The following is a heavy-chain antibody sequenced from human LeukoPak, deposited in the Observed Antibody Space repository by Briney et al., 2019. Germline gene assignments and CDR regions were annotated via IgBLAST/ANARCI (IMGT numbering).Heavy chain of an antibody. D-gene: IGHD1-7*01. CDR1: GGSISSYY. J-gene: IGHJ2*01. CDR2: IYYSGST. CDR3: ARAAAWSENYYWYFGL. V-gene: IGHV4-59*01. Sequence: PSETLSLTCTVSGGSISSYYWSWIRQPPGKGLEWIGYIYYSGSTNYNPSLKSRVTISVDTSKNQFSLKLSSVTAADTAVYYCARAAAWSENYYWYFGLWGRGTLVTVSS.